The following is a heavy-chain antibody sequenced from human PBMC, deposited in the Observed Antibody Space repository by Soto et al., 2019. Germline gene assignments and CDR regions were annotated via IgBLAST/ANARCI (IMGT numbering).Heavy chain of an antibody. Sequence: ASVKVSCKASGYTFTSYGISWVRQAPGQGLEWMGWINAGNGNTKYAQKFQGRVTITRDTSASTAYMELSSLRSEDTAVYYCAREDDYCSSTSCYSWFDPWGQGTLVTVSS. CDR2: INAGNGNT. J-gene: IGHJ5*02. D-gene: IGHD2-2*01. CDR1: GYTFTSYG. CDR3: AREDDYCSSTSCYSWFDP. V-gene: IGHV1-3*01.